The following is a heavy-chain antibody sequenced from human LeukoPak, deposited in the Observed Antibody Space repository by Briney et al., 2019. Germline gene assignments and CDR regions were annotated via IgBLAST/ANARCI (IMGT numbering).Heavy chain of an antibody. V-gene: IGHV1-69*05. CDR2: IIPIFGTA. CDR1: GGTFSSYA. Sequence: SVKVSCKASGGTFSSYAISWVRQASGQGLEWMGGIIPIFGTANYAQKFQGRVTITTDESTSTAYMELSSLRSEDTAVYYCARGGVDDCSSTSCYVPFDYWGQGTLVTVSS. D-gene: IGHD2-2*01. CDR3: ARGGVDDCSSTSCYVPFDY. J-gene: IGHJ4*02.